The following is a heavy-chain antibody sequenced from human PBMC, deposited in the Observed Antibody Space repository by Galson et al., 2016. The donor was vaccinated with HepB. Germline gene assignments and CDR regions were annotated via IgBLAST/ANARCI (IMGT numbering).Heavy chain of an antibody. V-gene: IGHV4-30-4*01. Sequence: TLSLTCTVSGGSISSGDFYWSWIRQPPGKGLEWIGYISPGGNTYYNPSLNSRFIISVETSKNQFSLKLTSVNAADTALYYCARSTPKYYYGSGGAFDIWGQGTLVAVSS. D-gene: IGHD3-10*01. CDR2: ISPGGNT. J-gene: IGHJ3*02. CDR3: ARSTPKYYYGSGGAFDI. CDR1: GGSISSGDFY.